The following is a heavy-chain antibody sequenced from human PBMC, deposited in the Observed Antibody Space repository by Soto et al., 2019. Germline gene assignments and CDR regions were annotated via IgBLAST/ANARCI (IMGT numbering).Heavy chain of an antibody. CDR2: ISAYNRPT. D-gene: IGHD6-13*01. V-gene: IGHV1-18*01. CDR3: ARDAAAGLNDY. J-gene: IGHJ4*02. Sequence: QVQLVQSGAEVKKPGASVKVSCKASGYTFTSYGISWVRQAPGQGLEWMGWISAYNRPTNYAPPSQGRVTMTTDTSTSTAYMEVRSLRSDDTAVYYCARDAAAGLNDYWGQGTLVTVSS. CDR1: GYTFTSYG.